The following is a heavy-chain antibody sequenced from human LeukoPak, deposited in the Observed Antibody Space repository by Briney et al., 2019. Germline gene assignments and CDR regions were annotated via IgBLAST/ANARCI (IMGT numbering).Heavy chain of an antibody. CDR2: IYYSGST. CDR1: GGSISSYY. CDR3: AREKYYYDSSGYRDYMDV. V-gene: IGHV4-59*01. J-gene: IGHJ6*03. Sequence: SETLSLTCTVSGGSISSYYWSWIRQPPGKGLEWIGYIYYSGSTNYNPSLKSRVTMSVDTSKNQFSLKLSSVTAADTAVYYCAREKYYYDSSGYRDYMDVWGKGTTVTVSS. D-gene: IGHD3-22*01.